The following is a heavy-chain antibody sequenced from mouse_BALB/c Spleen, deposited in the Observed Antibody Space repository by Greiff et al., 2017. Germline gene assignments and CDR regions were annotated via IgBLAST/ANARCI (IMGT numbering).Heavy chain of an antibody. D-gene: IGHD1-1*01. V-gene: IGHV5-4*02. CDR3: ARGGGSSPFAY. CDR2: ISDGGSYT. Sequence: EVKLMESGGGLVKPGGSLKLSCAASGFTFSDYYMYWVRQTPEKRLEWVATISDGGSYTYYPDSVKGRFTISRDNAKNNLYLQMSSLKSEDTAMYYCARGGGSSPFAYWGQGTLVTVSA. J-gene: IGHJ3*01. CDR1: GFTFSDYY.